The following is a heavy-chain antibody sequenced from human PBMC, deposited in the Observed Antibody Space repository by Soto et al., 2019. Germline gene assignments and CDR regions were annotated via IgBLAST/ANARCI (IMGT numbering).Heavy chain of an antibody. J-gene: IGHJ4*02. D-gene: IGHD2-15*01. V-gene: IGHV3-15*01. CDR2: IKSKTDGGTT. CDR3: AKLWAAPRVYFDY. CDR1: GFTFSNAW. Sequence: VQLVESGGGLVKPGGSLRLSCAASGFTFSNAWMSWVRQAPGKGLEWVGRIKSKTDGGTTDYAAPVKGRFTISRDNSKNTLYLQMNSLRAEDTAVYYCAKLWAAPRVYFDYWGQGTLVTVSS.